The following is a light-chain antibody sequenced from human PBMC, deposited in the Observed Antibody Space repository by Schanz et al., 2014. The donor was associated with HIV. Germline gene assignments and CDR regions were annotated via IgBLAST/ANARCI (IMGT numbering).Light chain of an antibody. V-gene: IGLV1-47*01. CDR2: RND. J-gene: IGLJ3*02. Sequence: QSVLTQAPSASGTPGQRVAISCSGSSANIGRNYVYWYQQLPGSPPKLLIQRNDQRPSGVPDRFSGSRSGTSASLAISGLQSEDEADYYCQSYDNNLGGSGVFGGGTKLTVL. CDR1: SANIGRNY. CDR3: QSYDNNLGGSGV.